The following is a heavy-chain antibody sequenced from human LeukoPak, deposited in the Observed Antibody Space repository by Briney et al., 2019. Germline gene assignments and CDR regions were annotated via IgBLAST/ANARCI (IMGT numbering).Heavy chain of an antibody. Sequence: ASVKVSCRVSGYSLSDLSIHWVRHVPGKGLEWMGGFEPEEGEHGETIFAQNFEGRLTLTEDTSADTAYMELVRLTSDDTAVYYCATDRLEIYALYIWGQGTAVTVSS. CDR1: GYSLSDLS. D-gene: IGHD2/OR15-2a*01. V-gene: IGHV1-24*01. CDR3: ATDRLEIYALYI. J-gene: IGHJ3*02. CDR2: FEPEEGEHGET.